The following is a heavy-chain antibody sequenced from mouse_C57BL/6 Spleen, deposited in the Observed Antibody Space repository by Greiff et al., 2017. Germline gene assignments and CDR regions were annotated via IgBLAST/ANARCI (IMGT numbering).Heavy chain of an antibody. V-gene: IGHV1-50*01. CDR2: IDPSDSYT. Sequence: VQLKQPGAELVKPGASVKLSCKASGYTFTSYWMQWVKQRPGQGLEWIGEIDPSDSYTNYNQKFKGKATLTVDTSSSTAYMQLSSLTSEDSAVYYCARPDSSFCYWGKGTTLTVSS. CDR1: GYTFTSYW. J-gene: IGHJ2*01. CDR3: ARPDSSFCY.